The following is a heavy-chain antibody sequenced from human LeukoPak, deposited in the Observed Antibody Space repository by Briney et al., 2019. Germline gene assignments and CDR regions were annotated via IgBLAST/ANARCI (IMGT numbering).Heavy chain of an antibody. CDR3: AAAYDSSGYYAFDI. CDR1: GFTFTSSA. Sequence: VASVKFSCKASGFTFTSSAVQWVRQARGQRLEWVGWIVVGSGNTNYAQKFQERVTITRDMSTSTAYMELSSLRSEDTAVYYCAAAYDSSGYYAFDIWGQGTMVTVSS. J-gene: IGHJ3*02. D-gene: IGHD3-22*01. V-gene: IGHV1-58*01. CDR2: IVVGSGNT.